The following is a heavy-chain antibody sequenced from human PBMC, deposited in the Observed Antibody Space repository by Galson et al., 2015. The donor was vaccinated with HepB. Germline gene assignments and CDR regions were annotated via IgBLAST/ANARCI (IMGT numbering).Heavy chain of an antibody. V-gene: IGHV3-48*01. CDR3: AREHPCTSCYTTFEAFDI. D-gene: IGHD2-2*02. CDR1: GFTFSSYS. CDR2: ISSSSSTI. Sequence: SLRLSCAASGFTFSSYSMNWVRQAPGKGLEWVSYISSSSSTIYYADSVKGRFTISRDNAKNSLYLQMNSLRAEDTAVYYCAREHPCTSCYTTFEAFDIWGQGTMVTVSS. J-gene: IGHJ3*02.